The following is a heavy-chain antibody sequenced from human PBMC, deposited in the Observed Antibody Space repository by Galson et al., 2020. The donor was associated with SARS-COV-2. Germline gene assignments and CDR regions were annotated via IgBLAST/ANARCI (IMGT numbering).Heavy chain of an antibody. D-gene: IGHD3-10*01. CDR2: IDHSGRT. V-gene: IGHV4-59*01. J-gene: IGHJ4*02. CDR3: ASVPYYYGSGRVFDVDF. CDR1: GGSISDSY. Sequence: SETLSLTCTVSGGSISDSYWSWTRQPPGKGLEWIGYIDHSGRTNYNPSLMSRVTMSVDTSKNQFSLKLSSVTAADTAVYYCASVPYYYGSGRVFDVDFWGQGTLVTVSS.